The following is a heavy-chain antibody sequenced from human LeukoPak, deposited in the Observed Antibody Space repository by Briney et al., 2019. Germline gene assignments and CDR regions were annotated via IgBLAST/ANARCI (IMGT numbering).Heavy chain of an antibody. Sequence: SQTLSLTCTVSGRSISRCDYYWSWIRQPPGKGLEWIGYFYYNRSTYYNPSIKSRVTISVDTSKNQFSLKRSSVTAADTAVYYCARERYCSGGSCYYYFDYWGQGTLVTVSS. D-gene: IGHD2-15*01. CDR1: GRSISRCDYY. CDR3: ARERYCSGGSCYYYFDY. CDR2: FYYNRST. V-gene: IGHV4-30-4*08. J-gene: IGHJ4*02.